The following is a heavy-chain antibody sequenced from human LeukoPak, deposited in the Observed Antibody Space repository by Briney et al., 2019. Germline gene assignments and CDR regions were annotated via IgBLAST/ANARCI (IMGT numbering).Heavy chain of an antibody. Sequence: GGSLRLSCAASGFTFSSYSMNWVRQVPGKGLEWVSSISSSSSYIYYADSVKGRFTISRDNAKNSLYLQMNSLRAEDTAVYYCAREYAAAGTLALWGQGTLVTVSS. CDR2: ISSSSSYI. J-gene: IGHJ4*02. CDR3: AREYAAAGTLAL. D-gene: IGHD6-13*01. CDR1: GFTFSSYS. V-gene: IGHV3-21*01.